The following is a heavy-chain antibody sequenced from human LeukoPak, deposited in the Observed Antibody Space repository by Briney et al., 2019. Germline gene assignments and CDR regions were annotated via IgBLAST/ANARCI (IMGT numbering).Heavy chain of an antibody. CDR1: GGSISNYY. CDR2: IYYTGST. CDR3: ARNLIPEQLVLNF. V-gene: IGHV4-59*01. J-gene: IGHJ4*02. D-gene: IGHD6-13*01. Sequence: SETLSLTCTVSGGSISNYYWNWIRQAPGKGLEWIGYIYYTGSTNKNPSLKSRVTMSVDTYKNQFSLNLKSVTPEDTAVYYCARNLIPEQLVLNFWGQGILVTVSS.